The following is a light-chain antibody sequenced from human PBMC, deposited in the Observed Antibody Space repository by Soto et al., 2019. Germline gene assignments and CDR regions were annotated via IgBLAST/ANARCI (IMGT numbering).Light chain of an antibody. V-gene: IGKV3-15*01. Sequence: DIVMTQSASAVSASLGERATLSCRASQSVDNSLAWYQQKPGQEPHLLISDASTMATGVTSRFSGSGSGTEFTLTIISLQADDFAAFYCQQYNGYSGTFGQGTKVDIK. CDR1: QSVDNS. J-gene: IGKJ1*01. CDR3: QQYNGYSGT. CDR2: DAS.